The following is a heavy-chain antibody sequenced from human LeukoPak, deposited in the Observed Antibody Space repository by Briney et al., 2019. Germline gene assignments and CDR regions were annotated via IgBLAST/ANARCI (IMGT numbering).Heavy chain of an antibody. CDR2: INWDSGRI. CDR3: ARAANYDSSGRDY. V-gene: IGHV3-9*01. J-gene: IGHJ4*02. D-gene: IGHD3-22*01. Sequence: GGSLRLSCAASGFTFNDYAMHWVRQAPGKGLEWVSGINWDSGRIGYADSVKGRFTISRDNAKNSLYLQMNSLRAEDTALYYCARAANYDSSGRDYWGQGTLVIVSS. CDR1: GFTFNDYA.